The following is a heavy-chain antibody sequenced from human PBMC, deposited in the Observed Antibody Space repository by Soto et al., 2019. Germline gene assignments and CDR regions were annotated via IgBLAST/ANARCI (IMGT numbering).Heavy chain of an antibody. J-gene: IGHJ4*02. CDR3: ARRGGDCISTSCYLDY. CDR1: GGSISSGGYY. CDR2: IYYSGST. Sequence: QVQLQESGPGLVKPSQTLSLTCTVSGGSISSGGYYWSWIRQHPGKGLEWIGYIYYSGSTYYNPSIKSRVTISVDTSKNQCSLKLSSVTAADTAVYYCARRGGDCISTSCYLDYWGQGTLVTVSS. V-gene: IGHV4-31*03. D-gene: IGHD2-2*01.